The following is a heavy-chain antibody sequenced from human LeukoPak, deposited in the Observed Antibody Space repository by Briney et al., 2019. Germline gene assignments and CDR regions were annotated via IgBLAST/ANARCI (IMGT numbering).Heavy chain of an antibody. CDR2: INSDGSTT. CDR1: GFTFRTYW. D-gene: IGHD3-10*01. J-gene: IGHJ4*02. CDR3: ARAGNYYFEY. Sequence: GGSLRLSCAASGFTFRTYWMHWVRQTPGQGVVWVSRINSDGSTTNYADSVKGRFTVSRDNAQNTLYLQMSSLRAGDTAVYYCARAGNYYFEYWGQGALVTVSS. V-gene: IGHV3-74*01.